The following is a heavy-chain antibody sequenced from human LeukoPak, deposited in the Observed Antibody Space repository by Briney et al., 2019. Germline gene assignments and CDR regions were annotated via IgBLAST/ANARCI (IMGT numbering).Heavy chain of an antibody. V-gene: IGHV3-21*01. CDR1: GFTFTSYI. J-gene: IGHJ4*02. D-gene: IGHD6-25*01. Sequence: PGGSLRLSCATFGFTFTSYIMNWVRQAPGKGLEWVSSICGSSSYIYYGDSVKGRFTISRDNAKNSVYLQMNSPRVEDTAVYYCVRESISGKFDYWGQGTLVTVSS. CDR3: VRESISGKFDY. CDR2: ICGSSSYI.